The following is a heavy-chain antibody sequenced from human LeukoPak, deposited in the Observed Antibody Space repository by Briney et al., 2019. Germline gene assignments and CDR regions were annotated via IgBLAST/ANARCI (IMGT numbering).Heavy chain of an antibody. V-gene: IGHV1-18*01. CDR3: ARHDYGHYADYFDY. CDR1: GYTFTSYG. D-gene: IGHD4-17*01. Sequence: GASVKVSCKASGYTFTSYGINWVRQAPGQGLEWMGWISAYNGNTNYAQKLQGRVTMTTDTSTSTAYMELRSLRSDDTAVYYCARHDYGHYADYFDYWGQGTLVTVSS. J-gene: IGHJ4*02. CDR2: ISAYNGNT.